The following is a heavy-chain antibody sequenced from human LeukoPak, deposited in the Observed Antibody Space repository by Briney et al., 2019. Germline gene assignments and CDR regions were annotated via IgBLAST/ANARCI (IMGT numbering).Heavy chain of an antibody. Sequence: TCTVSGGSISSYYWSWIRQPPGKGLEWIGYIYYSGSTNYNPSLKSRVTISVDTSKNQFSLKLSSVTAADTAVYYCARSRGRLRAFDYWGQGTLVTVSS. V-gene: IGHV4-59*01. CDR3: ARSRGRLRAFDY. J-gene: IGHJ4*02. CDR2: IYYSGST. CDR1: GGSISSYY. D-gene: IGHD5-12*01.